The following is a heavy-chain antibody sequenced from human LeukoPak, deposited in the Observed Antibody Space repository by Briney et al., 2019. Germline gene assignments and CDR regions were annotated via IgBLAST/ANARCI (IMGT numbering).Heavy chain of an antibody. J-gene: IGHJ4*02. D-gene: IGHD1-26*01. CDR2: IRYDGSNK. V-gene: IGHV3-30*02. CDR1: GFTFSSYG. Sequence: GGSLRLSHAASGFTFSSYGMHGVRQAPGKGLEWVAFIRYDGSNKYYADSVKGRFTISRDNSQNTLYLQMNSLRAEDTAVYYCAKDSIVGAREIDDWGQGTLVTVSS. CDR3: AKDSIVGAREIDD.